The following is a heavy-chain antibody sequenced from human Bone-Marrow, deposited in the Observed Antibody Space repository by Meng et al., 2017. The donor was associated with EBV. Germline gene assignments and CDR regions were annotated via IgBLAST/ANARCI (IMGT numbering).Heavy chain of an antibody. CDR2: IHYSGST. J-gene: IGHJ4*02. CDR1: GGSISSRSYY. Sequence: HLRLRAWGPGLGRPSGTLSLPCTVSGGSISSRSYYWGWIRQPPGKGLEWIGSIHYSGSTYYSPSLKSRVTISIDKSKNQFSLKLSSVTAADTAVYYCARDISGTIDYWGQGTLVTVSS. D-gene: IGHD3-10*01. CDR3: ARDISGTIDY. V-gene: IGHV4-39*07.